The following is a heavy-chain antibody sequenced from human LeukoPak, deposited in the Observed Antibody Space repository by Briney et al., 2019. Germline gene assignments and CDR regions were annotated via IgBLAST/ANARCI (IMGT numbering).Heavy chain of an antibody. V-gene: IGHV4-59*08. D-gene: IGHD6-6*01. J-gene: IGHJ4*02. CDR3: ARQADDSSSSLVYFDY. CDR2: IYYSGTT. CDR1: GGSISSHY. Sequence: PSETLSLTCAVSGGSISSHYWSWIRQPPGKGLEWTGFIYYSGTTKYNPSLKSRVTISADTSKNQFSLKLSSVTAADTAVYYCARQADDSSSSLVYFDYWGQGTLVTVSS.